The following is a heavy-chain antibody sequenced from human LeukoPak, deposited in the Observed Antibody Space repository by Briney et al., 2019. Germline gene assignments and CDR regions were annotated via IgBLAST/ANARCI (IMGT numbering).Heavy chain of an antibody. CDR1: GFTFSSYE. Sequence: PGGSLRLSCAASGFTFSSYEMNWVRQAPGKGLEWVSYISSSGSTIYYTDSVKGRFTISRDNAKNSLYLQMNSLRAEDTAVYYCASLWTGEPHGYWGQGTLVTVSS. D-gene: IGHD3-10*01. V-gene: IGHV3-48*03. J-gene: IGHJ4*02. CDR3: ASLWTGEPHGY. CDR2: ISSSGSTI.